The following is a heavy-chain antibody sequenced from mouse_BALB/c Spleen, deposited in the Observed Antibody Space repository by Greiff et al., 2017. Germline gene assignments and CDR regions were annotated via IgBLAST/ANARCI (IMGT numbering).Heavy chain of an antibody. V-gene: IGHV14-4*02. CDR3: NAIDYGNYDAY. CDR2: IDPENGDT. J-gene: IGHJ3*01. CDR1: GFNIKDYY. Sequence: VQLQQSGAELVRSGASVKLSCTASGFNIKDYYMNWVKQRPEQGLEWIGWIDPENGDTEYAPKFQGKATMTADTSSNTAYLQLSSLTSEDTAVYYCNAIDYGNYDAYWGQGTLVTVSA. D-gene: IGHD2-1*01.